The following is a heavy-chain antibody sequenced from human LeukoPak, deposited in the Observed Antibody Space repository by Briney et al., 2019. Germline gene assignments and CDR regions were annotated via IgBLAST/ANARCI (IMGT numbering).Heavy chain of an antibody. V-gene: IGHV4-38-2*02. Sequence: SETLSLTCTVSAYSISSGYYWGWIRQPPGKGLEWIGSIYHSGSTYYNPSLKSRVTISVDTSKNQFSLKLSSVTAADTAVYFCAGYHAYGVTTPPLGYWGQGTLVTVSS. J-gene: IGHJ4*02. D-gene: IGHD4-17*01. CDR3: AGYHAYGVTTPPLGY. CDR2: IYHSGST. CDR1: AYSISSGYY.